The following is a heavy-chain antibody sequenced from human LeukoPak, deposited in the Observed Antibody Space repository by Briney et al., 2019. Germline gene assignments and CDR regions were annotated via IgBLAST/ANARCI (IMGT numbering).Heavy chain of an antibody. CDR3: ARGHMVEATMDAFDI. CDR1: GFTFSSYT. CDR2: IDLSGSTL. Sequence: PGGSLRLSCAASGFTFSSYTMNWVRQAPGKGLEWVSYIDLSGSTLYYVDSVKGRFTISRDNAKNSLYLQMNSLRAEDTAVYYCARGHMVEATMDAFDIWGQGTMVTVSS. D-gene: IGHD1-26*01. V-gene: IGHV3-48*04. J-gene: IGHJ3*02.